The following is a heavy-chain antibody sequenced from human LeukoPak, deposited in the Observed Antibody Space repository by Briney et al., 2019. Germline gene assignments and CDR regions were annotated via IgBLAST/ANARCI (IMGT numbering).Heavy chain of an antibody. V-gene: IGHV4-39*07. CDR2: IYYSGST. Sequence: SETLSLTCTVSGGSISSSSYYWGWIRQPPGKGLEWIGSIYYSGSTNYNPSLKSRVTISVDTSKNQFSLKLSSVTAADTAVYYCARDFTGVQGWFDPWGQGTLVTVSS. CDR1: GGSISSSSYY. D-gene: IGHD2-8*01. CDR3: ARDFTGVQGWFDP. J-gene: IGHJ5*02.